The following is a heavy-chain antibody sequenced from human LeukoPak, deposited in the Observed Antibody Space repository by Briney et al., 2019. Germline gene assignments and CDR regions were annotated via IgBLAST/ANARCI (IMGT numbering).Heavy chain of an antibody. J-gene: IGHJ4*02. Sequence: GRSLRLSCAAAGFTFDDYAMNWVRQAPGKGLEWVSLISGDGGSTYYADSVKGRFTISRDNSKNSLYLQMNSLRTEDTALYYCAKDIRGDGYNSRFDYWGQGTLVTVSP. D-gene: IGHD5-24*01. CDR2: ISGDGGST. V-gene: IGHV3-43*02. CDR1: GFTFDDYA. CDR3: AKDIRGDGYNSRFDY.